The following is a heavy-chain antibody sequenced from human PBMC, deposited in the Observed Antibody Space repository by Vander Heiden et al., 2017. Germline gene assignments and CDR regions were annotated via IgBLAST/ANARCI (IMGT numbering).Heavy chain of an antibody. V-gene: IGHV3-30*18. CDR3: AKDPHYDGSEPLFDD. CDR2: ISYDGSNK. CDR1: GFTFRSYG. D-gene: IGHD3-10*01. J-gene: IGHJ4*02. Sequence: QVQLVESGGGVVQPGRSLRLSCAAAGFTFRSYGMHWVRKAPGKGLEWVAVISYDGSNKYYADAGKGRFTISRDNAKNTLYMQMNRLRAEETAVYYCAKDPHYDGSEPLFDDWGQGTMVTVSS.